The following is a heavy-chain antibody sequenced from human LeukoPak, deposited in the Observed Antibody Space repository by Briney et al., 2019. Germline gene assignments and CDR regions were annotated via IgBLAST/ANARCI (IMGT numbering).Heavy chain of an antibody. D-gene: IGHD1-20*01. J-gene: IGHJ3*02. V-gene: IGHV3-33*01. CDR3: ARLTGYGAFDI. CDR1: GFTFSSYD. CDR2: IWYDGSNK. Sequence: GGSLRLSCAASGFTFSSYDMHWVRQAPGKGLEWVAVIWYDGSNKYYADSVKGRFTISRDNSKNTLYLQMNSLRAEDTAVYYCARLTGYGAFDIWGQGTMVTASS.